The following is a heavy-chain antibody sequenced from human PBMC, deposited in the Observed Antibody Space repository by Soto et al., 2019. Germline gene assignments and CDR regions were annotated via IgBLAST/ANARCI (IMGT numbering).Heavy chain of an antibody. CDR2: INHSGST. CDR1: RTSCSGYY. Sequence: WGTLSLTCAVSRTSCSGYYWSWIRQPPGKGLEWIGEINHSGSTNYNPSLKSRVTISVDTSKNQFSLKLSSVTAADTAVYYCARVCNYGYYGMDVWGQGTTVT. CDR3: ARVCNYGYYGMDV. V-gene: IGHV4-34*01. J-gene: IGHJ6*02.